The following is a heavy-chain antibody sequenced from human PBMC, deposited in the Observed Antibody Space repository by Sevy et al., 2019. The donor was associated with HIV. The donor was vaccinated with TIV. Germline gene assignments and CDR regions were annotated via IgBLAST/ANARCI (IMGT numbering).Heavy chain of an antibody. V-gene: IGHV3-7*01. CDR1: GFTFSANW. Sequence: GGSLRLSCAASGFTFSANWMNWVRQAPGKGLDWVANIKGDGSDKHYVDSVEGRFTISRDNAKNLLNLQMTSLRVEDTAVYYCAHETFGRFESWGQGTLVTVSS. CDR2: IKGDGSDK. CDR3: AHETFGRFES. D-gene: IGHD3-16*01. J-gene: IGHJ4*02.